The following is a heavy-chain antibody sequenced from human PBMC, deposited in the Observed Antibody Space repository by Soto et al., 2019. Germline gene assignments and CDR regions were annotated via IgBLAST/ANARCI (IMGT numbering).Heavy chain of an antibody. CDR2: LCSGRST. D-gene: IGHD6-13*01. CDR1: GGSISNRDDC. J-gene: IGHJ4*02. CDR3: ARGSTGYSSSWYRY. Sequence: PSETLSLTCTVSGGSISNRDDCWGWIRQPPGKGLEWIGNLCSGRSTNYNPSLHSRVTVSADTSKNQISLKLSSVTAADTAVYYCARGSTGYSSSWYRYWGQGTLVTVSS. V-gene: IGHV4-39*01.